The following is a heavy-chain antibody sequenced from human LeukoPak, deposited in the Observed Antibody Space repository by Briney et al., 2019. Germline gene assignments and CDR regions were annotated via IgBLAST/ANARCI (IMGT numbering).Heavy chain of an antibody. V-gene: IGHV4-34*01. D-gene: IGHD2-21*02. CDR1: GGSFSGYY. CDR2: INHSGST. Sequence: SETLSLTCAVYGGSFSGYYWSWIRQPPGKGLEWIGEINHSGSTNYNPSLKSRVTISVDTSKNQFSLKLSSVTAADTAVYYCARGLVTYYCYYGMDVWGQGTTVTVSS. J-gene: IGHJ6*02. CDR3: ARGLVTYYCYYGMDV.